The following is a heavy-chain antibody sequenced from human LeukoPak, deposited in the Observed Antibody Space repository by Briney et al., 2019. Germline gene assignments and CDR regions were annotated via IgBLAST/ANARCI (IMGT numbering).Heavy chain of an antibody. D-gene: IGHD3-22*01. Sequence: GGSLRLSCAASGFTVSSNYMSWVRQAPGKGLEYVSAISSNGGSTYYANSVKGRFTISRDNSKNTLYLQMGSLRAEDMAVYYCARNGRGYYYDSSGYYYADYWGQGTLVTVSS. J-gene: IGHJ4*02. CDR2: ISSNGGST. CDR3: ARNGRGYYYDSSGYYYADY. CDR1: GFTVSSNY. V-gene: IGHV3-64*01.